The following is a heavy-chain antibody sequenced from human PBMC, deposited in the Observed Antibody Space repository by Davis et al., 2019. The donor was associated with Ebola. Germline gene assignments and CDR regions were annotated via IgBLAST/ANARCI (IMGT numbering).Heavy chain of an antibody. CDR3: ARDYYDSSGYRSVAFDI. J-gene: IGHJ3*02. D-gene: IGHD3-22*01. V-gene: IGHV5-51*01. CDR2: IYPGDSDT. CDR1: GYSFTSYL. Sequence: GESLKISCEGSGYSFTSYLIGWVRPMPGKGLEWMGIIYPGDSDTRYSPSFQGQVTISADKSISTAYLQWSSLKASDTAMYYCARDYYDSSGYRSVAFDIWGQGTMVTVSS.